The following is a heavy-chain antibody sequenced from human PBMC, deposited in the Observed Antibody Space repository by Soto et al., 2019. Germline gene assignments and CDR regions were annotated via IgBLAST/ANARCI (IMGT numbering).Heavy chain of an antibody. CDR2: INWNGGST. Sequence: GGSLRLSCAASGFTFDDYGMSWGRQPPGKGLEWVSSINWNGGSTGYADSVKGRFTISRDNAKNSLYLQMNSLRAEDTAWYHCARDYSRGWYWFDPWGQGTLVTVSS. V-gene: IGHV3-20*01. J-gene: IGHJ5*02. CDR1: GFTFDDYG. CDR3: ARDYSRGWYWFDP. D-gene: IGHD6-19*01.